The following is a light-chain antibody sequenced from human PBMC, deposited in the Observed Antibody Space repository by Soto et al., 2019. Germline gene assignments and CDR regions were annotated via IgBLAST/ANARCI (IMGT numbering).Light chain of an antibody. CDR2: AAS. V-gene: IGKV1-17*01. CDR1: QGIRND. J-gene: IGKJ1*01. Sequence: DIQMTQSPSSLSASVGDRVTITCRASQGIRNDLAWYQQKPGKAPKRLIYAASSLRSGVPSRFSGSGSGTEFTLTISSLQPEDFATYYCLQHNTFPLTFGQGTKVDIK. CDR3: LQHNTFPLT.